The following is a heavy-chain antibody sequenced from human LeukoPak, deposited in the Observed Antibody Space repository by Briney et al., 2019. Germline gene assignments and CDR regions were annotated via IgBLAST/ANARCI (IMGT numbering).Heavy chain of an antibody. D-gene: IGHD6-13*01. CDR1: GFTFSSYS. J-gene: IGHJ4*02. Sequence: GGSLRLSCAASGFTFSSYSMNWVRQAPGRGLEWVSSISSSSSYIYYADSVKGRFTIPRDNAKNSLYLQMNSLRAEDTAVYYCARDWYSSSWYPIGYFDYWGQGTLVTVSS. CDR2: ISSSSSYI. V-gene: IGHV3-21*01. CDR3: ARDWYSSSWYPIGYFDY.